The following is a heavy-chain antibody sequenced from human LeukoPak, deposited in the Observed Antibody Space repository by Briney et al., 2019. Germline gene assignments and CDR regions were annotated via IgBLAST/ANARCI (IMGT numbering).Heavy chain of an antibody. Sequence: GASVKVSCKASGYTFTSYGISWVRQAPGQGLEWMGWISAYNGNTNYAQKLQGRVTMTTDTSTSTAYMELRSLRSDDTAVYYCARDRPTNSGRTFYYYYGMDVWGQGTTVTVSS. CDR3: ARDRPTNSGRTFYYYYGMDV. J-gene: IGHJ6*02. D-gene: IGHD3-10*01. CDR2: ISAYNGNT. CDR1: GYTFTSYG. V-gene: IGHV1-18*01.